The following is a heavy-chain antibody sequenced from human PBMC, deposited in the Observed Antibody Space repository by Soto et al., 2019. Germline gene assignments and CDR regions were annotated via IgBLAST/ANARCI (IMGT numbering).Heavy chain of an antibody. V-gene: IGHV1-69*02. Sequence: QVQLVQSGAEVKKPGSSVKVSCKASGGTFSSYTISWVRQAPGQGLEWMGRIIPILGIANYAQKFQGRVTITADKSTSTAYMELSSLRSEDTAVYYCARGDTAMPWGIYGFDYWGQGTLVTVSS. D-gene: IGHD5-18*01. J-gene: IGHJ4*02. CDR1: GGTFSSYT. CDR3: ARGDTAMPWGIYGFDY. CDR2: IIPILGIA.